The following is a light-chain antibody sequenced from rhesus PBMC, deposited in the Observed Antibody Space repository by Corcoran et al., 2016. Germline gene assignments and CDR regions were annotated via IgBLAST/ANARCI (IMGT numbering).Light chain of an antibody. CDR2: GAS. Sequence: QVILTQSPATLSLSPGERATLSCRASQSVSSYLAWYQQKPGQAPRLPISGASSRATGIPDRFSGIVSGTEFTLPISSLEPDDFAVYYFQKYSSSPYSFGQGTKVEIK. CDR1: QSVSSY. J-gene: IGKJ2*01. V-gene: IGKV3-53*01. CDR3: QKYSSSPYS.